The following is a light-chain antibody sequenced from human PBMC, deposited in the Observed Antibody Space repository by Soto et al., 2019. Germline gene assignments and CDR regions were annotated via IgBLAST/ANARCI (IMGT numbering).Light chain of an antibody. CDR2: DVS. CDR3: SSYTSSSTLYVV. Sequence: QSVLTQPASVSGSPGQSITIPCTGTSSDIGGFNYVSWYQQHPGKAPKLMIYDVSDRPSGVSNRFSGSKSGNTASLTISGLQAEDEADYYCSSYTSSSTLYVVFGGGTKLTVL. J-gene: IGLJ2*01. V-gene: IGLV2-14*03. CDR1: SSDIGGFNY.